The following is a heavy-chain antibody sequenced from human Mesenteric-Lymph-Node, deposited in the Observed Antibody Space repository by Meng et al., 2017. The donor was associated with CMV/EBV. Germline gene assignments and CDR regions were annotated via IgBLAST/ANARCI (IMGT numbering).Heavy chain of an antibody. CDR3: ARGSGIGYCSSTSCYGGDY. Sequence: FSSYAISWVRQAPGQGLEWMGGIIPIFGTANYAQKFQGRVMITADESTSTAYMELSSLRSEDTAVYYCARGSGIGYCSSTSCYGGDYWGQGTLVTVSS. D-gene: IGHD2-2*01. CDR2: IIPIFGTA. V-gene: IGHV1-69*01. CDR1: FSSYA. J-gene: IGHJ4*02.